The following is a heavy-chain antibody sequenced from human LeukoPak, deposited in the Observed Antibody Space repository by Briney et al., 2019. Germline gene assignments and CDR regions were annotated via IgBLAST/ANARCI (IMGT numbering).Heavy chain of an antibody. CDR3: ARGGNWSGYYYYMDV. CDR2: IYHSGGT. V-gene: IGHV4-30-2*01. Sequence: PSQTLSLTCTVSGGASSSGGYYWRWIRQPPGKGLEWIGYIYHSGGTYYNPSLKSRVTISVDRSKNQFSLKLSSVTAADTAVYYCARGGNWSGYYYYMDVWGKGTTVTVSS. J-gene: IGHJ6*03. CDR1: GGASSSGGYY. D-gene: IGHD3-3*01.